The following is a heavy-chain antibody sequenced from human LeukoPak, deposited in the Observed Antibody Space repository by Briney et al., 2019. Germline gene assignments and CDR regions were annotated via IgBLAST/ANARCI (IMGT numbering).Heavy chain of an antibody. J-gene: IGHJ4*02. V-gene: IGHV3-49*04. D-gene: IGHD5-18*01. CDR2: NSSKAYGGTT. CDR1: GFTFGGYA. CDR3: TRAPHRYSYGPMNY. Sequence: PGRSLRLSCTASGFTFGGYAMSWVRQAPGKGLGGGGFNSSKAYGGTTEYAASVKGRFTISRDDSKSIAYLQMNSLKTEDTAVYYCTRAPHRYSYGPMNYWGQGTLVTVSS.